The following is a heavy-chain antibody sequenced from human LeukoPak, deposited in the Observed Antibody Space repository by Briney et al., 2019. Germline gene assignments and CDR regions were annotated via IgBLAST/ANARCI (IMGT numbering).Heavy chain of an antibody. CDR1: GFIFDNYA. V-gene: IGHV3-23*01. CDR2: ISGSGGTT. J-gene: IGHJ4*02. D-gene: IGHD3-10*01. CDR3: AARSYSSGNFYSPVDY. Sequence: QPGGSLRLSCAASGFIFDNYAMNWVRQAPGKGLEWVSSISGSGGTTYYADSVKGRFTISRDNSRNTLHLQMNSLRAEDTAVYYCAARSYSSGNFYSPVDYWGQGTLVTVSS.